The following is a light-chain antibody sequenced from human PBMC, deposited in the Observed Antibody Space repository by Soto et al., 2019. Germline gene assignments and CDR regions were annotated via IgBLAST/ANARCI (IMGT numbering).Light chain of an antibody. CDR1: ENNFKF. CDR2: AAS. CDR3: QHYNTQSIT. J-gene: IGKJ4*01. Sequence: DIQLIQSPATLSASVGDRITITCRASENNFKFLAWYQQRSGRAPNLLIYAASDLETGVPSRFSGRGSGTEFTLTIDSLQPDDSATYYCQHYNTQSITFGGGTKVDVK. V-gene: IGKV1-5*01.